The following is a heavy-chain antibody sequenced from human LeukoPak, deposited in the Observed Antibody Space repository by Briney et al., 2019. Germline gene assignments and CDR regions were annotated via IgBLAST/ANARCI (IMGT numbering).Heavy chain of an antibody. J-gene: IGHJ4*02. CDR3: ARAVGYSSLVLDY. CDR1: GGSISSGGYS. CDR2: IYHSGST. D-gene: IGHD5-18*01. V-gene: IGHV4-30-2*01. Sequence: SQTLSLTCAVSGGSISSGGYSWSWIQQPPGKGLEWIGYIYHSGSTYYNPSLKSRVTISVDRSKNQFSLKLSSVTAADTAVYYCARAVGYSSLVLDYWGQGTLVTVSS.